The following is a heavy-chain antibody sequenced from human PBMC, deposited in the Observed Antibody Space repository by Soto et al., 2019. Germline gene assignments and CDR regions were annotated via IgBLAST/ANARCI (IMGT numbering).Heavy chain of an antibody. V-gene: IGHV4-61*01. D-gene: IGHD6-13*01. Sequence: SEALSLTCTVSGGSVSSGSYYWSWIRQPPGKGLEWIGYIYYSGSTNYNPSLKSRVTISVDTSKNQFSLKLSSVTAADTAVYYCVRDREQLVSGYYGMDVWGQGTTVTVSS. CDR3: VRDREQLVSGYYGMDV. J-gene: IGHJ6*02. CDR2: IYYSGST. CDR1: GGSVSSGSYY.